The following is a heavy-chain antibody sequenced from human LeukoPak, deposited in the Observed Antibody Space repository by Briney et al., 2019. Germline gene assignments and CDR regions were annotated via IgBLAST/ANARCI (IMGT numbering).Heavy chain of an antibody. Sequence: PGGSLGLSCAASGFTFSSYWMNWARQAPGKGLEWVASINHNGNVNYYVDSVKGRFTISRDNAKNSLCLQMGNLRAEDTAVYFCARGGGLDVWGQGATVTVSS. D-gene: IGHD3-16*01. CDR2: INHNGNVN. CDR3: ARGGGLDV. J-gene: IGHJ6*02. CDR1: GFTFSSYW. V-gene: IGHV3-7*03.